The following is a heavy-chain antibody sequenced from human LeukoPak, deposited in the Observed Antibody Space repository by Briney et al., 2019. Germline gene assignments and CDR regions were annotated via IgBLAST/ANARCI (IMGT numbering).Heavy chain of an antibody. CDR2: INPSGGST. Sequence: ASVEVSCKASGYTFTSYYMHWVRQAPGQGLEWMGIINPSGGSTSYAQKFQGRVTMTRDTSTSTVYMELSSLRSEDTAVYYCARVLAANYVWGSYRYYYYGMDVWGQGTTVTVSS. V-gene: IGHV1-46*01. D-gene: IGHD3-16*02. CDR1: GYTFTSYY. CDR3: ARVLAANYVWGSYRYYYYGMDV. J-gene: IGHJ6*02.